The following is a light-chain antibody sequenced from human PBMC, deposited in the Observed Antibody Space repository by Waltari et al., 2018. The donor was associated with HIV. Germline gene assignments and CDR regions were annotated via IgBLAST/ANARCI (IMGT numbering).Light chain of an antibody. CDR2: AAS. J-gene: IGKJ3*01. Sequence: DLRVTQSPSSLSASVGARVTITCRASQSISSYLNWYQQKPGTAPKLLMSAASSLQSGVPSRFSGNGSGTDFTLTISSLQPEDFATYYCQQSYGSPCTFGPGSKRHIK. CDR1: QSISSY. V-gene: IGKV1-39*01. CDR3: QQSYGSPCT.